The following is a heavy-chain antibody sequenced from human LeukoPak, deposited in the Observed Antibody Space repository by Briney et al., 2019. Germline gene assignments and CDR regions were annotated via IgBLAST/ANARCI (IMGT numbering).Heavy chain of an antibody. CDR3: ARALGYCSGGSCTRGYNWFDP. D-gene: IGHD2-15*01. V-gene: IGHV4-39*01. CDR2: IYYSGST. J-gene: IGHJ5*02. Sequence: SETLSLACTVSGGSISSSTYYWGWIRQPPGKGLEWIGSIYYSGSTYYNPSLRSRVTISVDTSMNQFSLKLSFVTTADTAVYYCARALGYCSGGSCTRGYNWFDPWGQGTLVTVPS. CDR1: GGSISSSTYY.